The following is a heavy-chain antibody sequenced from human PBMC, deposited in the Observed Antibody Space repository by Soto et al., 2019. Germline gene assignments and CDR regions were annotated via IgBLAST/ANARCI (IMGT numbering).Heavy chain of an antibody. CDR1: GFTFSDHY. CDR2: IRRKVSSYTT. Sequence: EVQLVESGGGLVQPGGSLRLSCAASGFTFSDHYMDWVRQAPGKGLEWVGRIRRKVSSYTTEYAAAVKGRFTISRDDSKNSLYLQMNSLKTEDTAVYYCTRDLVAGTPGGLDVWGQGTAVAVSS. CDR3: TRDLVAGTPGGLDV. V-gene: IGHV3-72*01. D-gene: IGHD6-19*01. J-gene: IGHJ6*02.